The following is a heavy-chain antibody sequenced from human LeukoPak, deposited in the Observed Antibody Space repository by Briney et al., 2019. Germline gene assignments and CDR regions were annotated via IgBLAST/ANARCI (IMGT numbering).Heavy chain of an antibody. CDR2: ISGSGGST. CDR1: GFTFSSYA. D-gene: IGHD3-10*01. CDR3: AKDPVLLWFGEFFGY. J-gene: IGHJ4*02. Sequence: GGSLRLSCAASGFTFSSYAMSWVRQAPGKGLEWVSAISGSGGSTYYADSVKGRFTISRDNSKNTLYLQMNSLRAEDTAVSYCAKDPVLLWFGEFFGYWGQGTLVTVSS. V-gene: IGHV3-23*01.